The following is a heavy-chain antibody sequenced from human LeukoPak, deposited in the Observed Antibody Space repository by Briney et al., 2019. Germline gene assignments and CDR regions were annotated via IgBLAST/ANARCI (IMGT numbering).Heavy chain of an antibody. CDR3: ARQRALGDYYYYYGMDV. J-gene: IGHJ6*04. Sequence: SETLSLTCAVYGGSFSGYYWSWIRQPPGKGMEWMGEINHSGSTNHNPSLKSRVTISVDTSKNQFSLKLSSVTAADTAVYYCARQRALGDYYYYYGMDVWGKGTTVTVSS. D-gene: IGHD6-25*01. V-gene: IGHV4-34*01. CDR2: INHSGST. CDR1: GGSFSGYY.